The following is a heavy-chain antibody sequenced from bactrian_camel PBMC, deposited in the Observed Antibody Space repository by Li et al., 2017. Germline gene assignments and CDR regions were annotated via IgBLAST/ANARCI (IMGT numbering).Heavy chain of an antibody. CDR3: AYGLGQYIGAYYCRRY. CDR1: GFTFYANYINY. CDR2: ISGERNT. J-gene: IGHJ4*01. D-gene: IGHD3*01. V-gene: IGHV3S60*01. Sequence: HVQLVESGGGSVQTGGSLRLSCVGSGFTFYANYINYIAWFRQAPGKEREFISLISGERNTTYADSVKGRFTISQDNAKNTLYLQMNSLKTEDTAVYYCAYGLGQYIGAYYCRRYWGQGTQVTVS.